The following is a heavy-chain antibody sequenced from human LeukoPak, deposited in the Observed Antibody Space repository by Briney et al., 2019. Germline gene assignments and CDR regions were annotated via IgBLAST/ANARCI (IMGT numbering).Heavy chain of an antibody. CDR2: INHSGST. D-gene: IGHD2-21*01. V-gene: IGHV4-34*01. CDR1: GASINNYY. CDR3: ARVKFPYYYYGMDV. Sequence: SETLSLTCTVSGASINNYYWSWIRQPPGKGLEWIGEINHSGSTNYNPSLKSRVTISVDTSKNQFSLKLSSVTAADTAVYYCARVKFPYYYYGMDVWGQGTTVTVSS. J-gene: IGHJ6*02.